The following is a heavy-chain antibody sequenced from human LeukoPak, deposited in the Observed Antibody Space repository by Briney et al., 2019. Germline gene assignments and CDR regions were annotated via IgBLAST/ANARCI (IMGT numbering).Heavy chain of an antibody. Sequence: ASVKVSCKASGYTFTVYYMHWVRQAPGQVLEWMGRINPNSGGTNYAQKFQGRVTRTRDTSISTAYMELSRLRSDDTAVYYCARGTYGDPRGWFDPWGQGTLVTVSS. J-gene: IGHJ5*02. CDR1: GYTFTVYY. V-gene: IGHV1-2*06. CDR3: ARGTYGDPRGWFDP. CDR2: INPNSGGT. D-gene: IGHD4-17*01.